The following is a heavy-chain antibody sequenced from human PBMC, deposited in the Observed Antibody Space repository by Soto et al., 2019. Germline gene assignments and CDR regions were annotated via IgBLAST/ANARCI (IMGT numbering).Heavy chain of an antibody. CDR1: SASIITEQR. J-gene: IGHJ4*02. CDR2: IHHSGST. Sequence: QMLLQESGPGLVKPSETLSLTCAVSSASIITEQRWTWVRQPPGKGLEWIGEIHHSGSTNNNPSLRSRVTMSVDKSKNQFSLNLNSVTAADTALYYCARSFGWYAIDHWGQGTLVIVSS. V-gene: IGHV4-4*02. CDR3: ARSFGWYAIDH. D-gene: IGHD6-19*01.